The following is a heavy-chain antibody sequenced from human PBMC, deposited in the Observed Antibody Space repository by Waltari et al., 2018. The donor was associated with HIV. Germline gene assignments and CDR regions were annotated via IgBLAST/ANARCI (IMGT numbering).Heavy chain of an antibody. V-gene: IGHV3-48*04. CDR2: ISGTNSTI. Sequence: ELQVFESGGGLVKRGGSRRRSSCASGLTLRSHRLNWVRQAPGKGVEWVSYISGTNSTIFYGDSMKGRFTISRDNAKNSLYLQRDSLRVEDTAVYYCARCGGDGRYGMDVWGQGTTVTVSS. J-gene: IGHJ6*02. CDR3: ARCGGDGRYGMDV. CDR1: GLTLRSHR. D-gene: IGHD2-21*02.